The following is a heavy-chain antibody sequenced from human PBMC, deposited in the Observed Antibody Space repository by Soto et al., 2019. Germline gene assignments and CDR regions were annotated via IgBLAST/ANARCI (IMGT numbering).Heavy chain of an antibody. D-gene: IGHD3-10*01. CDR1: GFTFNNYA. V-gene: IGHV3-23*01. CDR2: VLQSGSGT. CDR3: VRDYYHVSGSYYDIPLDY. J-gene: IGHJ4*02. Sequence: PGGSLRLSCAASGFTFNNYAMTWFRQAPGKGLEWVSTVLQSGSGTYYADSVRGRFIISRDNSKNTLYLQMNSLRAEDTAVYHCVRDYYHVSGSYYDIPLDYWGQGTLVTVSS.